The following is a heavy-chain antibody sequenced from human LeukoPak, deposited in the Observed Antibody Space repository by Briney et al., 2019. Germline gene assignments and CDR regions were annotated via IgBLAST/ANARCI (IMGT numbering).Heavy chain of an antibody. V-gene: IGHV1-2*04. J-gene: IGHJ4*02. Sequence: GASVKVSCKASGYTFTGYYMHWVRQAPGQGLEWMGRINPNSGGTNYAQKFQGWVTMTRDTSISTAYMELSRLRSDDTAVYYCARMYGSGSYLALDYWGQGTLVTVSS. D-gene: IGHD3-10*01. CDR1: GYTFTGYY. CDR2: INPNSGGT. CDR3: ARMYGSGSYLALDY.